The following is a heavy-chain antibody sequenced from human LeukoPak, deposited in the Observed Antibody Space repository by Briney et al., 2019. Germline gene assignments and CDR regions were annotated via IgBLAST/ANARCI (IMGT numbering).Heavy chain of an antibody. V-gene: IGHV1-69*13. Sequence: GASVKVSCKASGGTFSSYAISWVRQAPGQGLEWMGGIIPIFGTANYAQKFQGRVTITADESTSTAYMELSSLRSEDTAVYYCARDPMLEKYSSTGEDWFDPWGQGTLVTVSS. J-gene: IGHJ5*02. CDR3: ARDPMLEKYSSTGEDWFDP. CDR2: IIPIFGTA. CDR1: GGTFSSYA. D-gene: IGHD6-13*01.